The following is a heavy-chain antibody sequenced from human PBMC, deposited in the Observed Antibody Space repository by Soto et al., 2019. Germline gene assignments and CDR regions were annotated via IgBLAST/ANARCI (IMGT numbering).Heavy chain of an antibody. CDR2: IAADGSRE. Sequence: QVQLVESGGDVVQPGTSLRLSCVASGFSLSGHAMHWVRQAPGEGLEWLAIIAADGSREYYADSVKGRFTISRDNSRNTLHLQLNSLIVEDTAIYYCARDTWSRGTLGLADYWGQGTLLTVSS. D-gene: IGHD3-3*01. J-gene: IGHJ4*02. V-gene: IGHV3-30-3*01. CDR1: GFSLSGHA. CDR3: ARDTWSRGTLGLADY.